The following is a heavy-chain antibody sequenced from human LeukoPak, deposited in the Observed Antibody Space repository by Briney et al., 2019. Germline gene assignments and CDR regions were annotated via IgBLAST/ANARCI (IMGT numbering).Heavy chain of an antibody. Sequence: ASVNVSCKASGYTFTSYYMHWVRHAPGQGLECMVIINPSCGSTSYAQKFQGRGTMTRGTCTSTVYMELSSLRSEDTAVYYCASTGWFGELSLDYWGQGTLVIVST. J-gene: IGHJ4*02. CDR3: ASTGWFGELSLDY. CDR1: GYTFTSYY. D-gene: IGHD3-10*01. CDR2: INPSCGST. V-gene: IGHV1-46*01.